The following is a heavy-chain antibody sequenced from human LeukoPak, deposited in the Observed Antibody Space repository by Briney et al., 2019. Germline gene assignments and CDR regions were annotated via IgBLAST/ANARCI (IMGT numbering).Heavy chain of an antibody. CDR1: GFTFSSYW. Sequence: GGSLRLSCAASGFTFSSYWMSWVRQAPGKGLEWVANIKQGGSEKYYVDSVKGRFTISRDNAKNSLYLQMNSLRAEDTAVYYCARENIVVVPAKDAFGIWGQGTMVTVSS. D-gene: IGHD2-2*01. J-gene: IGHJ3*02. CDR2: IKQGGSEK. CDR3: ARENIVVVPAKDAFGI. V-gene: IGHV3-7*01.